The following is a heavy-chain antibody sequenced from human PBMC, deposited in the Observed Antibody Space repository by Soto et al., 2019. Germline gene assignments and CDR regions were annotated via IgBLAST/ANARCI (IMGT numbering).Heavy chain of an antibody. V-gene: IGHV3-23*01. D-gene: IGHD6-13*01. Sequence: EVQLLESGGGLVQPGGSLRLSCAASGFTLGSYAMSWVRQAPGKGLEWVSAISGSGGSTYYADSVKGRFTISRDNSKNTLYLQMNSLRAEDTAVYYCAKENGYSSSWFEFDYWGQGTLVTVSS. CDR2: ISGSGGST. J-gene: IGHJ4*02. CDR3: AKENGYSSSWFEFDY. CDR1: GFTLGSYA.